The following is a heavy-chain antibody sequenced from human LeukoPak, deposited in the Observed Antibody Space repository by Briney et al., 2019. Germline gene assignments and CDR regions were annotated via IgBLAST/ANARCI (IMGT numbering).Heavy chain of an antibody. V-gene: IGHV3-21*01. CDR1: GFTFSGYT. Sequence: GGSLRLSCAASGFTFSGYTMNWVRQAPGKGLEWVSSISSSSRYIYYADSVKGRFTISRDNAKNSLYLQMNSLRAEDTAVYYCARGPELGYCSSTSCPIDYWGQGTLVTVSS. J-gene: IGHJ4*02. CDR2: ISSSSRYI. CDR3: ARGPELGYCSSTSCPIDY. D-gene: IGHD2-2*01.